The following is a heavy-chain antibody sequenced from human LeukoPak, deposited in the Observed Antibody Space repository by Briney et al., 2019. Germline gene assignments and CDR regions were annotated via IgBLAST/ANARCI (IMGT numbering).Heavy chain of an antibody. CDR3: AREVWGPEY. V-gene: IGHV3-30*02. CDR2: IRHDGGDK. CDR1: GYTFSSHG. D-gene: IGHD1-14*01. J-gene: IGHJ4*02. Sequence: GGSLRLSCATSGYTFSSHGLHWVRQAPGKGLECVASIRHDGGDKYYSESVKGRFTISKDNTKNSVYLQMSSLRAEDTAVYYCAREVWGPEYWGQGTLVTVPS.